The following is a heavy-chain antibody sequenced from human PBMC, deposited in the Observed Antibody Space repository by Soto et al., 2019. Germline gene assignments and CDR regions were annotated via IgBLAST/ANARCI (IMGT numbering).Heavy chain of an antibody. D-gene: IGHD3-10*01. V-gene: IGHV4-59*08. Sequence: QVQLQESGPGLVKPSETLSLTCTVSGGSISSYYWSWIRQPPGKGLEWIGYIYYSGSTNYNPSLKSRVTISVDPSKNQFSRKLSSVTAADTAVYYCARLRITMVRGVDLYDLYYMDVWGKGTTVTVSS. CDR3: ARLRITMVRGVDLYDLYYMDV. J-gene: IGHJ6*03. CDR1: GGSISSYY. CDR2: IYYSGST.